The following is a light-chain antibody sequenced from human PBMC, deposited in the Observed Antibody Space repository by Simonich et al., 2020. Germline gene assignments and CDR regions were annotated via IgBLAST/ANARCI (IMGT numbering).Light chain of an antibody. CDR1: SSDVGGYNY. CDR3: SSYTSSSTLV. V-gene: IGLV2-14*01. CDR2: DVS. Sequence: QSALTQPASVSGSPGQSITLSCTGTSSDVGGYNYVSWYQQHPGKAPKLMIYDVSTRPSWVSNRFSGSKSGNTASLTISGLQAEDEADYYCSSYTSSSTLVFGGGTKLTVL. J-gene: IGLJ2*01.